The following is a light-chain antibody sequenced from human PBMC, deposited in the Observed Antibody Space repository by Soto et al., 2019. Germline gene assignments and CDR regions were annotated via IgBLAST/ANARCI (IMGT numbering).Light chain of an antibody. CDR2: GAS. CDR1: QSVSSSY. J-gene: IGKJ5*01. CDR3: QQYGSSPHSST. Sequence: EILLTQSPGTLSLSPGERATLSCGASQSVSSSYLAWYQQKPCQATRLLIYGASNRATDIPDRLSGRGSGKDFTLTISRLETEDFAVYYCQQYGSSPHSSTFGQGTRLEI. V-gene: IGKV3-20*01.